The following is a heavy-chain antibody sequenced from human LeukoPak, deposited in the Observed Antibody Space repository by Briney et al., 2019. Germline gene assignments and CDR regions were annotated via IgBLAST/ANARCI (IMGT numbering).Heavy chain of an antibody. Sequence: PSETLSLTCTVSGGSISSGDYYWSWIRQPPGKGLEWIGYIYYSGSTYYNPSLKSRVTISVDTSRNQFSLKLSSVTAADTAVYYCAGEQKQILYPRHFDYWGQGTLVTVSS. CDR2: IYYSGST. D-gene: IGHD2-15*01. CDR1: GGSISSGDYY. CDR3: AGEQKQILYPRHFDY. J-gene: IGHJ4*02. V-gene: IGHV4-30-4*01.